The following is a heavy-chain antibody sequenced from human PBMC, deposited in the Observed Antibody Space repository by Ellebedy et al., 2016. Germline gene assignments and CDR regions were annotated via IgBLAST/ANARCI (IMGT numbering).Heavy chain of an antibody. J-gene: IGHJ2*01. Sequence: GGSLRLSCAASGFTFTNAWMNWVRQAPGKGLEWVGRIKTNADGGTTIYAAPVKGRFTISRDDSEDTVYLQMNSLKTEDTAVYYCTTPLGITLGQWYFDLWGRGTLVTVSS. D-gene: IGHD3-10*01. CDR2: IKTNADGGTT. V-gene: IGHV3-15*07. CDR3: TTPLGITLGQWYFDL. CDR1: GFTFTNAW.